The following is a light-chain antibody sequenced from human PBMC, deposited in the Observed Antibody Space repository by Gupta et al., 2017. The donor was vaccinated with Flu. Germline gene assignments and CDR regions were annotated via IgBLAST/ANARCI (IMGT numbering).Light chain of an antibody. CDR2: GNS. V-gene: IGLV1-40*01. CDR3: QSYDYTLSVVV. J-gene: IGLJ2*01. CDR1: SSNIGAGYD. Sequence: QSLLTQPPSVSGPPGQRVTIPCHGSSSNIGAGYDVHWYQQLPGTAPKILIYGNSNRPSGVPDRFSGSKSGTSASLAITGLQAEDEADYYCQSYDYTLSVVVFGGGTKLTVL.